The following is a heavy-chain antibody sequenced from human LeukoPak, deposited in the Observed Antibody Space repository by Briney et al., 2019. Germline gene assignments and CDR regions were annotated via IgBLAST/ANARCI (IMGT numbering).Heavy chain of an antibody. CDR1: GGSITIYY. J-gene: IGHJ6*02. V-gene: IGHV4-4*07. CDR2: IYTSGST. D-gene: IGHD3-3*01. Sequence: SETLSLTCTVSGGSITIYYWSWIRQPAGKGLEWIGRIYTSGSTNYNPSLKSRVTMSVDTSKNQFSLKLSSVTAAATAVYYCARDHHDFWSGSYGMDVWGQGTTVTVSS. CDR3: ARDHHDFWSGSYGMDV.